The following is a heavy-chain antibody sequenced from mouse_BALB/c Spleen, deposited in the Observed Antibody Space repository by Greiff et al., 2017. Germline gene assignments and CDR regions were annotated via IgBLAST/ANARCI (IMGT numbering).Heavy chain of an antibody. Sequence: QVQLKESGPGLVAPSQSLSITCTVSWFSLTSYGVHWVRQPPGKGLEWLGVIWAGGSTNYNSALMSRLSISKDNSKSQVFLKMNSLQTDDTAMYYCARDSLGNWFAYWGQGTLVTVSA. CDR2: IWAGGST. CDR1: WFSLTSYG. J-gene: IGHJ3*01. D-gene: IGHD2-14*01. V-gene: IGHV2-9*02. CDR3: ARDSLGNWFAY.